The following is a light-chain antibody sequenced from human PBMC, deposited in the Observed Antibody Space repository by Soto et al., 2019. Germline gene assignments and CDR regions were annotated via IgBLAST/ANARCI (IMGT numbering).Light chain of an antibody. CDR1: QGLTNA. CDR3: QQHISYPRT. CDR2: KAS. Sequence: DIQMTQSPSTLPASVGDRVIITCRASQGLTNALVWYQQKPGKAPNLLIYKASSLASGVPLRFSGSGSGTEFTRTISSLQPEDFATYYCQQHISYPRTFGQWTKVESK. V-gene: IGKV1-5*03. J-gene: IGKJ1*01.